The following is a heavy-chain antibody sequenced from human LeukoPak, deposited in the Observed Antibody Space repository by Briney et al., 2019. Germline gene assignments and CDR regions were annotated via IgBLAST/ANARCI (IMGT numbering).Heavy chain of an antibody. Sequence: ASVKVSCKSSGYTFTGYYMHWVRQAPGQGLERMARITPNSGGTNYAQKFQGRVTMTRDTSISTAYMELSRLRSDDTAVYYCARDPPRFCSGGSCDPNFDYWGQGTLVTVSS. D-gene: IGHD2-15*01. CDR3: ARDPPRFCSGGSCDPNFDY. J-gene: IGHJ4*02. CDR1: GYTFTGYY. CDR2: ITPNSGGT. V-gene: IGHV1-2*06.